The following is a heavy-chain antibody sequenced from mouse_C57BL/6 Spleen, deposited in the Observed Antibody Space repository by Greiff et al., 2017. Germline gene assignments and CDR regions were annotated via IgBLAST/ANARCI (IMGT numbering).Heavy chain of an antibody. CDR3: ARGYYSNSCYFDY. CDR2: IHPNSGGT. V-gene: IGHV1-64*01. J-gene: IGHJ2*01. D-gene: IGHD2-5*01. Sequence: VQLQQPGAELVKPGASVTLSCKASGYTFTSYWMHWVKQRPGQGLEWIGMIHPNSGGTTYHEKFKSKATLTVDKSSSTAYMQLSILTSEDSAVYNCARGYYSNSCYFDYWGQGTTLTVSS. CDR1: GYTFTSYW.